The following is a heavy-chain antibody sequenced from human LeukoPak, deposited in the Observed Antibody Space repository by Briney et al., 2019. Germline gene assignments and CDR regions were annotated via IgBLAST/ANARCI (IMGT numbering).Heavy chain of an antibody. D-gene: IGHD3-10*01. CDR3: ATDWLWFGDGFGY. J-gene: IGHJ4*02. Sequence: PGGSLRLSCAASGFTFSSYAMTWVRQAPGKGLEWVSVISGSGGSTYYADSVKGRFTISRDNSKNTLYLQMNSLRAEDTAVYYCATDWLWFGDGFGYWGQGILVTVSS. CDR2: ISGSGGST. V-gene: IGHV3-23*01. CDR1: GFTFSSYA.